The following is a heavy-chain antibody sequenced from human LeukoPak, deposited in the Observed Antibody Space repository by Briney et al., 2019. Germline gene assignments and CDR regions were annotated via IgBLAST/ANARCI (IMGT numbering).Heavy chain of an antibody. CDR1: GFTFSSYA. CDR3: AKRTGVGHYYFDY. Sequence: GGSLRLSCAASGFTFSSYAMSWVRQAPGKGLEWVSAISGSGGSTYHADSVKGRFTISRDNSKNTLYLQMNSLRAEDTAVYYCAKRTGVGHYYFDYWGQGTLVTVSS. CDR2: ISGSGGST. D-gene: IGHD3-9*01. V-gene: IGHV3-23*01. J-gene: IGHJ4*02.